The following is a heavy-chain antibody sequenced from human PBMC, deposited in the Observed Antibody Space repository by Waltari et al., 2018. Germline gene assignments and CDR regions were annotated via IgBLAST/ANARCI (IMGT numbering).Heavy chain of an antibody. CDR2: IYYSGST. Sequence: QLQLQESGPGLVKPSETLSLNCKVSGGSISSSSYYWGWLRQPPGKGLEWIGSIYYSGSTYYNPSLKSRVTISVDTSKNQFSLKLSSVTAADTAVYYCARQGGSSWATDYYFDYWGQGTLVTVSS. D-gene: IGHD6-13*01. J-gene: IGHJ4*02. V-gene: IGHV4-39*01. CDR1: GGSISSSSYY. CDR3: ARQGGSSWATDYYFDY.